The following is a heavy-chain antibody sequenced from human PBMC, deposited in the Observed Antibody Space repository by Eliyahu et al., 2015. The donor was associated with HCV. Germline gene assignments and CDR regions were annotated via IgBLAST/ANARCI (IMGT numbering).Heavy chain of an antibody. J-gene: IGHJ6*02. Sequence: SMNWVRQAPGKGLEWVSSISSSSSYIYYADSVKGRFTISRDNAKNSLYLQMNSLRAEDTAVYYCAREMESMIVVAPPRLDVWGQGTTVTVSS. CDR3: AREMESMIVVAPPRLDV. D-gene: IGHD3-22*01. CDR1: S. CDR2: ISSSSSYI. V-gene: IGHV3-21*01.